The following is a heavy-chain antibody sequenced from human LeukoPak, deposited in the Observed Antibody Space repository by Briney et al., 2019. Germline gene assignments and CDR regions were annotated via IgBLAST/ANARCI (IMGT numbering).Heavy chain of an antibody. V-gene: IGHV3-21*01. D-gene: IGHD3-10*01. CDR2: ISSSSSYI. CDR3: ARGRGAYGSGSYY. CDR1: GFTFSSYS. J-gene: IGHJ4*02. Sequence: GGSLRLSCAASGFTFSSYSMNWVRQAPGKGLEWVSSISSSSSYIYYADSVKGRFTISRDNAKNSLYLQMNSLRAEDTAVYYCARGRGAYGSGSYYWGQGTLVTVSS.